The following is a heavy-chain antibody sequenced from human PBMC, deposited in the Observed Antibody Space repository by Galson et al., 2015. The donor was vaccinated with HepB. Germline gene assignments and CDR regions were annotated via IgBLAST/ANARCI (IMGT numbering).Heavy chain of an antibody. D-gene: IGHD2-2*01. CDR3: ARPHCSSTSCYVDP. V-gene: IGHV1-18*01. CDR2: ISAYNGNT. CDR1: GYTFTSYG. Sequence: SVKVSCKASGYTFTSYGISWVRQAPGQGLEWMGWISAYNGNTNYAQKLQGRATMTTDTSTSTAYMELRSLRSDDTAVYYCARPHCSSTSCYVDPWGQGTLVTVSS. J-gene: IGHJ5*02.